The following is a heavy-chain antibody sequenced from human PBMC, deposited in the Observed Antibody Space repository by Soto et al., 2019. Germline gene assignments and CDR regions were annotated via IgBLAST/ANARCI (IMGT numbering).Heavy chain of an antibody. D-gene: IGHD3-22*01. Sequence: GASVKVSCKASGYTFTSYYMHWVRQAPGQGLEWMGIINPSGGSTGYAQKFQGRVTMTRDTSTSTVYMELSGLRSEDTAVYYCAVVLRAHYYGMDVWGQGTTVTVSS. CDR2: INPSGGST. J-gene: IGHJ6*02. CDR1: GYTFTSYY. V-gene: IGHV1-46*01. CDR3: AVVLRAHYYGMDV.